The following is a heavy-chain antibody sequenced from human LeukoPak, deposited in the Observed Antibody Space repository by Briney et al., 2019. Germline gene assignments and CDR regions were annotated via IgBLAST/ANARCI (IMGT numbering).Heavy chain of an antibody. Sequence: SETLSLTCTVSGGSISSGGYYWTWIRQHPGKGLEWIGYIPNSGSTYYNPSLKSRVTISVDTSKNQFSLKLSSVTAADTAVYYCARDSPNYYYDSSGYGVHAFDIWGQGTMVTVSS. J-gene: IGHJ3*02. D-gene: IGHD3-22*01. CDR2: IPNSGST. V-gene: IGHV4-31*03. CDR3: ARDSPNYYYDSSGYGVHAFDI. CDR1: GGSISSGGYY.